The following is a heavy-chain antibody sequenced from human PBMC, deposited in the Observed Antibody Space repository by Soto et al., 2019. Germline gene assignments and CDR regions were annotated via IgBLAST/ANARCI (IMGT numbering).Heavy chain of an antibody. CDR3: ARGGSSHCSSTSCYLYYYYGMDV. V-gene: IGHV4-34*01. CDR2: INHSGST. J-gene: IGHJ6*02. D-gene: IGHD2-2*01. Sequence: PSETLSLTCAVYGGSFSGYYCSWIRQPPGKGLEWIGEINHSGSTNYNPSLKSRVTISVDTSKNQFSLKLSSVTAADTAVYYCARGGSSHCSSTSCYLYYYYGMDVWGQGTTVTV. CDR1: GGSFSGYY.